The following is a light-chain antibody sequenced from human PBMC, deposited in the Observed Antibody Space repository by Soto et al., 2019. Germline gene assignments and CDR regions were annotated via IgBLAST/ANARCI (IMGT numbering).Light chain of an antibody. V-gene: IGKV1-8*01. J-gene: IGKJ3*01. CDR1: QGVSSY. Sequence: ATRMTQSPSSFSASTGDRVNITCRADQGVSSYLAWYQQKPGRAPKLLIYAASTLQSGVPSTFSGSGSATAFTLTISCLQSEDFATYFCQQYSTYPFTFCPGTKVDVK. CDR3: QQYSTYPFT. CDR2: AAS.